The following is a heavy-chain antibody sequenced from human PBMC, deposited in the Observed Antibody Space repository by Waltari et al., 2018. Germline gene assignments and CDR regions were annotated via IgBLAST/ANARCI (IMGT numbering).Heavy chain of an antibody. D-gene: IGHD3-22*01. J-gene: IGHJ3*02. Sequence: VQLVESGGGLVQPGGSLRLSCAASGFIFSRYEMNLVRQSPGNGLVWVSYISSMCITTYYGDSVKGRFTISRDDAKNSLDLQMNSLRVEDTAVYYCARVGPGSGYGGIVNAFDIWGLGTMITVSS. CDR2: ISSMCITT. CDR1: GFIFSRYE. CDR3: ARVGPGSGYGGIVNAFDI. V-gene: IGHV3-48*03.